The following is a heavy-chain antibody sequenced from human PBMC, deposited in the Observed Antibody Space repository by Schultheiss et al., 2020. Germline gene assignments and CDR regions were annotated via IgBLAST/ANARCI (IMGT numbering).Heavy chain of an antibody. V-gene: IGHV4-38-2*01. Sequence: SETLSLTCAVSGYSISSGYYWGWIRQPPGKGLEWIGRLYTSGNTNYNPSLKSRVTMSVDMSKNQFSLKLSSVTAADTAVYYCARGGLGAGAPRYWGQGTLVTVSS. J-gene: IGHJ4*02. D-gene: IGHD4/OR15-4a*01. CDR2: LYTSGNT. CDR3: ARGGLGAGAPRY. CDR1: GYSISSGYY.